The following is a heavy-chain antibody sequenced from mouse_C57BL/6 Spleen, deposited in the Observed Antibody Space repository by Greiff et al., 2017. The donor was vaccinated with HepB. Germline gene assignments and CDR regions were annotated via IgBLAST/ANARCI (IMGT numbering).Heavy chain of an antibody. D-gene: IGHD2-1*01. CDR2: ISSGGDYI. Sequence: EVQLVESGEGLVKPGGSLKLSCAASGFTFSSYAMSWVRQTPEKRLEWVAYISSGGDYIYYADTVKGRFTISRDNARNTLYLQMSSLKSEDTAMYYCTRGALYGNSFYWYFDVWGTGTTVTVSS. V-gene: IGHV5-9-1*02. CDR1: GFTFSSYA. J-gene: IGHJ1*03. CDR3: TRGALYGNSFYWYFDV.